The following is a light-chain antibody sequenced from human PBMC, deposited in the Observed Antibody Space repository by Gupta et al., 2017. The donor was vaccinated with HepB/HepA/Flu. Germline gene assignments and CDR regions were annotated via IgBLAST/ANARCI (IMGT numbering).Light chain of an antibody. CDR1: HSVSSSY. Sequence: EIVLTQSPGTLSLSPGERATLSCRASHSVSSSYLAWYQKKPGQSPRLLLYGTSTRATGIPDRFSGRGSGTDFTLTISRLEPEDFAVYYCQQYGSSPFGGGTKVEIK. J-gene: IGKJ4*01. CDR3: QQYGSSP. CDR2: GTS. V-gene: IGKV3-20*01.